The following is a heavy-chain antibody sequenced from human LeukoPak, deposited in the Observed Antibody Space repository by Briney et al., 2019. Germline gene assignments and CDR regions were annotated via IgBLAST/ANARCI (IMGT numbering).Heavy chain of an antibody. D-gene: IGHD3-10*02. CDR1: GYTFTSYY. J-gene: IGHJ3*02. CDR3: ATGLFGSNDAFDI. Sequence: ASVKVSCKASGYTFTSYYIHWVRQAPGQGLEWMGIIYPSGGSTTYAQKFQGRVTMTEDTSTDTAYMELSSLRSEDTAVYYCATGLFGSNDAFDIWGQGAMVTVSS. V-gene: IGHV1-46*01. CDR2: IYPSGGST.